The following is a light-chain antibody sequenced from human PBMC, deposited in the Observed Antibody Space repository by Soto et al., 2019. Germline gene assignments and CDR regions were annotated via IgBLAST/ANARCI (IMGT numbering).Light chain of an antibody. J-gene: IGKJ1*01. Sequence: STTTLSVSPGERATLSLRASQSVSSNLAWYQQKPGQAPRLLIYGASSRATGIPDRFSGSGSGTDFTLTISRLEPEDFAVYYCQQYGSSLWTFGQGTKVDNK. CDR3: QQYGSSLWT. CDR1: QSVSSN. CDR2: GAS. V-gene: IGKV3-20*01.